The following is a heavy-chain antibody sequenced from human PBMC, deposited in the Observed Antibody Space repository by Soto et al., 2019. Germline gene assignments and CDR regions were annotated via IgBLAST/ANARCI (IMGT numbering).Heavy chain of an antibody. CDR2: IIPIFGTA. D-gene: IGHD6-13*01. Sequence: ASVKVSCKASGGTFSSYAISWVRQAPGQGLEWMGGIIPIFGTANYAQKFQGRVTITADESTSTAYMELSSLRSEDTAVYYCASRIAAAGNPYYYFDYWGQGTLVTVSS. J-gene: IGHJ4*02. V-gene: IGHV1-69*13. CDR3: ASRIAAAGNPYYYFDY. CDR1: GGTFSSYA.